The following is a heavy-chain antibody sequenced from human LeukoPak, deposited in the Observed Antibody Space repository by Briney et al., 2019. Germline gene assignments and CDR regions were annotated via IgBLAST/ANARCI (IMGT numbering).Heavy chain of an antibody. CDR1: GFTFSSYE. J-gene: IGHJ4*02. Sequence: GGSLRLSCAASGFTFSSYEMNWVRQAPGKGLEWVSAISSTSSYIYYADSVKGRFTISRDNAKNSLYLQMNSLRAEDTAAYYCARGLCGGDCYSDWGQGTLVTVSS. D-gene: IGHD2-21*02. V-gene: IGHV3-21*01. CDR2: ISSTSSYI. CDR3: ARGLCGGDCYSD.